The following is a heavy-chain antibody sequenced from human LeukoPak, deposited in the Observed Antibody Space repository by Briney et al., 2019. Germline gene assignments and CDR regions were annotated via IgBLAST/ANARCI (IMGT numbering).Heavy chain of an antibody. D-gene: IGHD3-22*01. Sequence: AASVKVSCKASGGTFSSYAISWVRQAPGQGLEWMGGIIPIFGTANCAQKFQGRVTITADESTSTAYMELSSLRSEDTAVYYCARDRVVGDSRVGAFDIWGQGTMVTVSS. J-gene: IGHJ3*02. CDR1: GGTFSSYA. V-gene: IGHV1-69*13. CDR3: ARDRVVGDSRVGAFDI. CDR2: IIPIFGTA.